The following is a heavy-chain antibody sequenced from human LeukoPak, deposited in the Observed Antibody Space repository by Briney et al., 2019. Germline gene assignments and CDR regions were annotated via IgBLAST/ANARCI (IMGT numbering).Heavy chain of an antibody. CDR3: ARGRYYYDSSGYAN. CDR2: INHSGST. CDR1: GGSFSGYY. D-gene: IGHD3-22*01. V-gene: IGHV4-34*01. J-gene: IGHJ4*02. Sequence: SETLSLTCAVYGGSFSGYYRSWIRQPPGKGLEWIGEINHSGSTNYNPSLKSRVTISVDTSKNQFSLKLSSVTAADTAVYYCARGRYYYDSSGYANWGQGTLVTVSS.